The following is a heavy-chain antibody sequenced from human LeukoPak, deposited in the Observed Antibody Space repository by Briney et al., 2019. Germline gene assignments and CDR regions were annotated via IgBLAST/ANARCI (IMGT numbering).Heavy chain of an antibody. CDR1: GFTFSTYW. CDR2: INGDGSST. CDR3: VRGASLAYYMDV. V-gene: IGHV3-74*03. D-gene: IGHD3-16*02. Sequence: GGSLRLSCAASGFTFSTYWMHWVRQAPGKGLVWVSRINGDGSSTTYADSVKGRFAISRDDAKNTVHLQMYSLGAEDSAVYYCVRGASLAYYMDVWGKGTTVTVSS. J-gene: IGHJ6*03.